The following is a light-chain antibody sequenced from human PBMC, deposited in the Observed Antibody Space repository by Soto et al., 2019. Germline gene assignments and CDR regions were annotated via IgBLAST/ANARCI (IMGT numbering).Light chain of an antibody. CDR1: KLGDKY. V-gene: IGLV3-1*01. CDR2: QDT. Sequence: SSELTQPPSVSVSPGQTASITCSGDKLGDKYVCWYQQKPGQSPVLVIYQDTKRPSGIPERFSGSNSGNTATLTISGTQAMDEADYYCQAWDISTGVFGGGTKLTVL. CDR3: QAWDISTGV. J-gene: IGLJ3*02.